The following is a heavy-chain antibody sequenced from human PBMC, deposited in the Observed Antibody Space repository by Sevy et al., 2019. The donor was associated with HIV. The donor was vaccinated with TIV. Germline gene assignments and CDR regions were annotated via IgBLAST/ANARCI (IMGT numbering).Heavy chain of an antibody. V-gene: IGHV1-69*13. J-gene: IGHJ6*03. CDR1: GGTFSSYA. CDR2: IIPIFGTA. Sequence: GASVKVSCKASGGTFSSYAISWVRQAPGQGLEWMGGIIPIFGTANYAQKFQGRVTITADESTSTAYMELSSLRSEDTAVYYCARGEGSSSWPFYYYYYMDVWGKGTTVTVSS. D-gene: IGHD6-13*01. CDR3: ARGEGSSSWPFYYYYYMDV.